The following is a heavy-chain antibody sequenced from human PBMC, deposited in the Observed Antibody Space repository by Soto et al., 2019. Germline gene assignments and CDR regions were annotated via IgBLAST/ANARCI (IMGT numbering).Heavy chain of an antibody. Sequence: SETLSLTCTVSGCSISSYYWSLIRQPPGKGLEWIGYIYYSGSTNYNPSLKSRVTISVDTSKNQFSLKLSSVTAADTAVYYCSRGPYYYDSSGYYYEIKNWFDPWGQGTLVTVSS. D-gene: IGHD3-22*01. CDR1: GCSISSYY. V-gene: IGHV4-59*01. J-gene: IGHJ5*02. CDR2: IYYSGST. CDR3: SRGPYYYDSSGYYYEIKNWFDP.